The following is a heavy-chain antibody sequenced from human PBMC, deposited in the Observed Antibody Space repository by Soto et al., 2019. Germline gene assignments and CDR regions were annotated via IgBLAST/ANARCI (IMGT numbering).Heavy chain of an antibody. CDR1: GFSLSTSGVG. D-gene: IGHD3-9*01. V-gene: IGHV2-5*02. CDR3: AHSGYDILTGYYTFDY. CDR2: IHWDDDK. Sequence: QITLKESGPTLVKPTQTLTLTCTFSGFSLSTSGVGVGWIRQPPGKALEWLALIHWDDDKRYSPSLKSRLTITKDTSKNQVVLTMTNMDPVDTATYYCAHSGYDILTGYYTFDYWGQGTLVTVSS. J-gene: IGHJ4*02.